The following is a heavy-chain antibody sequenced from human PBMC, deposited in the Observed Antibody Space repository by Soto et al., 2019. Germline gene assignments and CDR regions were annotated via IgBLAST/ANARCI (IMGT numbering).Heavy chain of an antibody. CDR1: GGTFSSYA. V-gene: IGHV1-69*01. J-gene: IGHJ6*02. CDR3: ARDYKPAAMSGYCYYGMDV. Sequence: QVQLVQSGAEVKKPGSSVKVSCKASGGTFSSYAISWVRQAPGQGLEWMGGIIPIFGTANYAQKFQGRVTITADESTSTTYMELSSLRSEDTAVYYCARDYKPAAMSGYCYYGMDVWGQGTTVTVSS. D-gene: IGHD2-2*01. CDR2: IIPIFGTA.